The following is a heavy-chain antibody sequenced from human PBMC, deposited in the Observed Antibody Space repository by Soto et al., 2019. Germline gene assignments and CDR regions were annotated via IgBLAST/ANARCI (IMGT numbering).Heavy chain of an antibody. D-gene: IGHD2-8*01. CDR3: ARTKRTWWFDP. V-gene: IGHV4-31*03. CDR2: IYYSGST. CDR1: GGSISSGGYY. Sequence: SETLSLTCTVSGGSISSGGYYWSWIRQHPGEGLEWIGYIYYSGSTYYNPSLKSRVTISVDTSKNQFSLKLSSVTAADTAVYYCARTKRTWWFDPWGQGTLVTVSS. J-gene: IGHJ5*02.